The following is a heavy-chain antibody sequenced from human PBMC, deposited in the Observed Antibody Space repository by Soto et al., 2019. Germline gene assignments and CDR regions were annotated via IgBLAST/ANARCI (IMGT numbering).Heavy chain of an antibody. CDR2: IWYDGSNK. CDR3: ATSGGIQYYFDY. J-gene: IGHJ4*02. D-gene: IGHD2-15*01. CDR1: GFTFSSYG. V-gene: IGHV3-33*01. Sequence: GGSLRLSCAASGFTFSSYGMHWVRQAPGKGLEWVAVIWYDGSNKYYADSVKGRFTISRDNSKNTLYLQMNSLRAEDTAVYYCATSGGIQYYFDYWGQGTLVTVSS.